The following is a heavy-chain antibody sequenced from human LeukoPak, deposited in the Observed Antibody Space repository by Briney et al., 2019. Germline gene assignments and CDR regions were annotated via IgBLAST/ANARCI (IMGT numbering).Heavy chain of an antibody. J-gene: IGHJ2*01. V-gene: IGHV3-13*01. CDR3: SREISETVAWGWYFDL. CDR1: GLSFSSYD. CDR2: IGTKGGT. Sequence: GGSLRLSCAASGLSFSSYDMHWVRHATGKGLEWVSAIGTKGGTYYSDSVRGRCTISSENGKNSLYLQMNRRRVGDTAVYYCSREISETVAWGWYFDLWGRGTLVTVSS. D-gene: IGHD4-23*01.